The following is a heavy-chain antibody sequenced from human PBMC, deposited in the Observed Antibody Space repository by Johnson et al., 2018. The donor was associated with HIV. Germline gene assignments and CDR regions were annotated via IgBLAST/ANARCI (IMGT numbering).Heavy chain of an antibody. D-gene: IGHD1-26*01. J-gene: IGHJ3*02. V-gene: IGHV3-30*18. CDR2: ISYDGSNK. CDR1: GFTFSSYG. Sequence: VQVVESGGGVVQPGRSLRLSCAASGFTFSSYGMHWVRQAPGKGLEWVAVISYDGSNKFYADSVKGRFTISRDNSKNTLYLQMNSLRAEDTAVYSCAKDRWEGYAFDIWGQGTMVTVSS. CDR3: AKDRWEGYAFDI.